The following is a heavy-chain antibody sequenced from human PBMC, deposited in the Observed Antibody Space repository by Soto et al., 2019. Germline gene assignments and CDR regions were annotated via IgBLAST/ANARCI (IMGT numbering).Heavy chain of an antibody. D-gene: IGHD4-17*01. J-gene: IGHJ4*02. Sequence: QVQLVESGGGVVQPGRSLRLSCAASGFTFSSYGMHWVRQAPGKGLEWVAVISYDGSNKYYADSVKGRFTISRDNSKNTLYLQMNSLRDEDTAVYYCAKDYGDYVPLDYWGQGTLVTVSS. CDR2: ISYDGSNK. V-gene: IGHV3-30*18. CDR3: AKDYGDYVPLDY. CDR1: GFTFSSYG.